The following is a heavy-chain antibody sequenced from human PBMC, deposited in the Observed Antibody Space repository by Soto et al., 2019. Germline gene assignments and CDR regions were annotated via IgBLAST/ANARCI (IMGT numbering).Heavy chain of an antibody. CDR2: IYYSGST. J-gene: IGHJ5*02. V-gene: IGHV4-30-4*01. CDR3: AREKTGYCSGGSCDSGWFDP. CDR1: GGSISSGDYY. D-gene: IGHD2-15*01. Sequence: QVQLQESGPGLVKPSQTLSLTCTVSGGSISSGDYYWSWIRQPPGKGLEWIGYIYYSGSTYYNPSLKSRVTISVDTSKNQCSLKLSSVTAADTAVYYCAREKTGYCSGGSCDSGWFDPWGQGTLVTVSS.